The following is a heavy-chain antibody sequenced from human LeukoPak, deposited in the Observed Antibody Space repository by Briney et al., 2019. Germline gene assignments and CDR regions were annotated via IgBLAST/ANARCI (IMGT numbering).Heavy chain of an antibody. CDR2: IYYSGST. V-gene: IGHV4-59*01. J-gene: IGHJ4*02. Sequence: SETLSLTCTVSGGSISTYYWSWIRQPPGKGLEWIGDIYYSGSTNYNPSLKSRVTMSVDTSKNQFSLKLTSVTAADTAVYYCAACGGDCYGYYFDYWGQGTLVTVSS. CDR1: GGSISTYY. CDR3: AACGGDCYGYYFDY. D-gene: IGHD2-21*02.